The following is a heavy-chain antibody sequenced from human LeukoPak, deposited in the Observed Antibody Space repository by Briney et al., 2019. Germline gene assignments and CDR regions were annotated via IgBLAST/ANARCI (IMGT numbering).Heavy chain of an antibody. CDR3: ARCEEIATIGSCYFDY. Sequence: GESLEISCKGFGYSFNYYWIGLGRQVSGKGLGLMGHLYCGASDTRYGPSFQGQVTISADKSITTAYLQWSRLRATDTVMYYCARCEEIATIGSCYFDYWGQGTLVTVSS. CDR2: LYCGASDT. CDR1: GYSFNYYW. D-gene: IGHD5-24*01. V-gene: IGHV5-51*01. J-gene: IGHJ4*02.